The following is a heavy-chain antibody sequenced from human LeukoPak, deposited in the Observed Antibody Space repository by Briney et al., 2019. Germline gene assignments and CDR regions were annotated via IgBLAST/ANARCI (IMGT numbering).Heavy chain of an antibody. J-gene: IGHJ4*02. Sequence: PSETLSLTCAVYGGSFSGYYWSWIRQPPGKGLEWIGEINHSGSTNYNPSLKSRVTISVDTSKNQFSLELSSVTAADTAVYYCAMPRGYSYGRFDYWGQGTLVTVSS. D-gene: IGHD5-18*01. CDR3: AMPRGYSYGRFDY. V-gene: IGHV4-34*01. CDR2: INHSGST. CDR1: GGSFSGYY.